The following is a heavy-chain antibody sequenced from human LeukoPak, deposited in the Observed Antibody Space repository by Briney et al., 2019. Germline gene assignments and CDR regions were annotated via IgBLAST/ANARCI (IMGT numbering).Heavy chain of an antibody. CDR2: IYYTGST. CDR1: GGSISNYY. Sequence: SETLSLTCTVSGGSISNYYWSWIRQPPGKGLEWIGYIYYTGSTNYNPSLRSRVTISVDTSKNQFSLKLSSVTAADTAVYYCARDRNGYPYWGQGTLVTVSS. D-gene: IGHD3-22*01. J-gene: IGHJ4*02. V-gene: IGHV4-59*01. CDR3: ARDRNGYPY.